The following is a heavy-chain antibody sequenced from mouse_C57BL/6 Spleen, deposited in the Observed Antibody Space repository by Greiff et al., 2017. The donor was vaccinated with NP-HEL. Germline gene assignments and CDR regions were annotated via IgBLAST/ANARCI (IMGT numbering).Heavy chain of an antibody. Sequence: EVHLVESGGDLVKPGGSLKLSCAASGFTFSSYGMSWVRQTPDKRLEWVATISSGGSYTYYPDSVKGRFTISRDNAKNTLYLQMSSLKSEDTAMYYCARRYYDSAWFAYWGQGTLVTVSA. J-gene: IGHJ3*01. CDR3: ARRYYDSAWFAY. CDR1: GFTFSSYG. D-gene: IGHD2-4*01. CDR2: ISSGGSYT. V-gene: IGHV5-6*01.